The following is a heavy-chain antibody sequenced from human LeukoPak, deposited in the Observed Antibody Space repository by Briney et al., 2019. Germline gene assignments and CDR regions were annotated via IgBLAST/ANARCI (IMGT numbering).Heavy chain of an antibody. CDR2: IIPIFGTA. Sequence: GASVKVSCRASGGTFSSYAIGWVRQAPGQGLEWMGGIIPIFGTANYAQKFQGRVTITADESTSTAYMELSSLRSEDTAVYYCARFCYDSSGYYCYWGQGTLVTVSS. CDR1: GGTFSSYA. V-gene: IGHV1-69*13. CDR3: ARFCYDSSGYYCY. D-gene: IGHD3-22*01. J-gene: IGHJ4*02.